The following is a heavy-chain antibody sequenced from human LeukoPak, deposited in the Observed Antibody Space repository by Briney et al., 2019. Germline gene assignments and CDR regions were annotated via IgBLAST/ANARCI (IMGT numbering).Heavy chain of an antibody. CDR2: ISGSGGST. D-gene: IGHD2-15*01. CDR3: ARDETWDIVVVVVAAIIQATFDY. J-gene: IGHJ4*02. V-gene: IGHV3-23*01. Sequence: PGGSLRLSCAASGFTFSSYAMSWVRQAPGKGLEWVSAISGSGGSTYYADSVKGRFTISRDNSKNTLYLQMNSLRAEDTAVYYCARDETWDIVVVVVAAIIQATFDYWGQGTLVTVSS. CDR1: GFTFSSYA.